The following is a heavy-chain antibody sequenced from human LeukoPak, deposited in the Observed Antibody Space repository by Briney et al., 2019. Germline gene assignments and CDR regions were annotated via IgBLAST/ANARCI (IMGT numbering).Heavy chain of an antibody. J-gene: IGHJ3*02. CDR2: IRNRAKSYTT. D-gene: IGHD3-22*01. Sequence: GGSLRLSCLASGFAFSAYEMNWVRQAPGKGLEWVARIRNRAKSYTTQYAPSVKDRFTISRDDSRNSVYLQMNSLKTEDTAVYFCARVGDYYDTRGFSSDAFDIWGLGTMVTVSS. V-gene: IGHV3-72*01. CDR1: GFAFSAYE. CDR3: ARVGDYYDTRGFSSDAFDI.